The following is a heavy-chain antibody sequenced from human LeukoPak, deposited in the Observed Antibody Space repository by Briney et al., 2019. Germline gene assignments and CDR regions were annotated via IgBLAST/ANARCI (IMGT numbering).Heavy chain of an antibody. V-gene: IGHV4-4*07. D-gene: IGHD2-2*01. J-gene: IGHJ6*03. Sequence: SETLSLTCTVSGGSISSYYWSWIRQPAGKGLEWIGRIYTSGSTNYNPSLKSRVTMSVDTSKNQFSLKLSSVTAADTAVYYCAREAPDIVVVPAATVGPPSYYYYMDVWGKGTTVTVSS. CDR1: GGSISSYY. CDR3: AREAPDIVVVPAATVGPPSYYYYMDV. CDR2: IYTSGST.